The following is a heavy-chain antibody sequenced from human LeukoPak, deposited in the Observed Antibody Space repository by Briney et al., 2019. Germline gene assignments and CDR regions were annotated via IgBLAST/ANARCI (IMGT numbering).Heavy chain of an antibody. CDR2: ISGSGGST. J-gene: IGHJ4*02. V-gene: IGHV3-23*01. CDR3: AKTPRVLLWFGEAPYFDY. D-gene: IGHD3-10*01. Sequence: GGSLRLSCAASGFTFSSYAMSWVRQAPGKGLEWVSAISGSGGSTYYADSVKGRFTISRDNSKNTLYLQMNSLRAEDTAVYYCAKTPRVLLWFGEAPYFDYWGQGTLVTVSS. CDR1: GFTFSSYA.